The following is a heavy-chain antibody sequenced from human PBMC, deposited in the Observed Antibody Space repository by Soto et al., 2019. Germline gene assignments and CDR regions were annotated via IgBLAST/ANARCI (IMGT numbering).Heavy chain of an antibody. Sequence: GASVKVSCKASGGTFSSYAISWVRQAPGQGLEWMGGIITIFGTANYAQKFQGRVTITADESTSTAYMELSSLRSEDTAVYYCARVKGYCSGGSCYFDDAFDIWGQGTMVTVSS. J-gene: IGHJ3*02. CDR2: IITIFGTA. V-gene: IGHV1-69*13. CDR3: ARVKGYCSGGSCYFDDAFDI. D-gene: IGHD2-15*01. CDR1: GGTFSSYA.